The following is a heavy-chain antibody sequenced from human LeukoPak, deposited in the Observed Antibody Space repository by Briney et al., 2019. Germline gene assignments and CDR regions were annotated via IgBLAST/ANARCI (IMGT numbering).Heavy chain of an antibody. CDR2: INTNTGNP. D-gene: IGHD3-10*01. CDR1: GYTFTSYA. Sequence: ASVKVSCKASGYTFTSYAMNWVRQAPGQGLEWMGWINTNTGNPTYAQGFTGRFVFSLDTSVSTAYLQISSLKAEDTAVYYCARGTRYYYGSGSSAALYYYYGMDVWGQGTTVTVSS. CDR3: ARGTRYYYGSGSSAALYYYYGMDV. J-gene: IGHJ6*02. V-gene: IGHV7-4-1*02.